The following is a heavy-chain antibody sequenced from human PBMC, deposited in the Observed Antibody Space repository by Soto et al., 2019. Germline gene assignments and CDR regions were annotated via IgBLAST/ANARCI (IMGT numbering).Heavy chain of an antibody. D-gene: IGHD3-10*01. CDR2: IYPGDSDT. Sequence: HGESLKISCKGSGYSFTSYWIGWVRQMPGKGLEWMGIIYPGDSDTRYSPSFQGQVTISADKSISTAYLQWSSLKASDTAMYYCARSYYYGSGSYWTNYYYYGMDVWGQGTTVTVSS. CDR1: GYSFTSYW. J-gene: IGHJ6*02. V-gene: IGHV5-51*01. CDR3: ARSYYYGSGSYWTNYYYYGMDV.